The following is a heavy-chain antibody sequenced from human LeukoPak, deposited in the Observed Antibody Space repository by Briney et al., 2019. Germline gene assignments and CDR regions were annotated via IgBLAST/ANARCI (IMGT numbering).Heavy chain of an antibody. CDR3: ARGNYDYVWGSYRYTYNWFDP. D-gene: IGHD3-16*02. J-gene: IGHJ5*02. CDR2: INHSGST. CDR1: GGSFSGYY. V-gene: IGHV4-34*01. Sequence: PSQTLSLTCAVYGGSFSGYYWSWLRQPPGKGLEWIGEINHSGSTNYNPSLKSRVTISVDTSKNQFSLKLSSVTAADAAVYYCARGNYDYVWGSYRYTYNWFDPWGQGTLVTVSS.